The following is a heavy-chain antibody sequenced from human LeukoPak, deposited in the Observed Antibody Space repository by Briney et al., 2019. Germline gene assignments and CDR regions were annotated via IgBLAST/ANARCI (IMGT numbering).Heavy chain of an antibody. CDR2: ISAGGST. CDR1: GFTFSSYA. V-gene: IGHV3-23*01. D-gene: IGHD5-12*01. CDR3: AKYPGYSGYQQYHY. J-gene: IGHJ4*02. Sequence: GGSLRLSCAASGFTFSSYAMSWVRQAPGKGLEWVSAISAGGSTYYADSVKGRFTISRDNSRNTLYLQMNSLRAEDTAVYYCAKYPGYSGYQQYHYWGQGTLVTVSS.